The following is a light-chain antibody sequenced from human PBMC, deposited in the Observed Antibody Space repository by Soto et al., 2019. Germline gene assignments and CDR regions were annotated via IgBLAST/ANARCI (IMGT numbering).Light chain of an antibody. Sequence: QSALTQPASVSGSPGQSITISCTGTSSDIGAYDYVSWFQQYPSKAPTLLIYEVTFRPSGVSSRFSGSKSGNTASLTISGLQTEAEADYYCGSYASATLIFGGGTKVTVL. CDR1: SSDIGAYDY. V-gene: IGLV2-14*01. J-gene: IGLJ2*01. CDR3: GSYASATLI. CDR2: EVT.